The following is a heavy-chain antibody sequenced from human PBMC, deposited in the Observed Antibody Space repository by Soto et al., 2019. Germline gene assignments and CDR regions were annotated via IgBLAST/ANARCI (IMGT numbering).Heavy chain of an antibody. CDR3: VRVYYESRGPTKYRAFDF. CDR1: GFIFSDYS. Sequence: EVQLVESGGGLVQPGGSLRLSCAASGFIFSDYSMSWVRQSPGKGLEGVANIKQDGGEEDYVDSVKGRLTISRDNAKNSLYLQMNSLRAEDTAVYYCVRVYYESRGPTKYRAFDFWGQGTMVTVSS. D-gene: IGHD3-22*01. J-gene: IGHJ3*01. V-gene: IGHV3-7*01. CDR2: IKQDGGEE.